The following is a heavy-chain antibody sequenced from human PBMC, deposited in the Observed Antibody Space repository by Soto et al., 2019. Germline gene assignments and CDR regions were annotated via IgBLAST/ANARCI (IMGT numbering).Heavy chain of an antibody. J-gene: IGHJ4*02. CDR2: IYYRGST. V-gene: IGHV4-59*01. D-gene: IGHD4-17*01. Sequence: SETLSLTCTVSGGSIGTYYWSWIRQPPGKGLEWIGSIYYRGSTNYNPSLKSRVTMSVDTSKNQFSLKLSSVTAADTAVYYCAGGQDYGDATLWDFHDWGQGTLVTVSS. CDR3: AGGQDYGDATLWDFHD. CDR1: GGSIGTYY.